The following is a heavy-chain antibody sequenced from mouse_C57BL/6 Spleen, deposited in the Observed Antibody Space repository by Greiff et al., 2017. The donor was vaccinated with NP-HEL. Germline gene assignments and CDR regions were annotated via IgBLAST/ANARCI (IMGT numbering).Heavy chain of an antibody. D-gene: IGHD1-1*01. CDR2: ISNGGGST. J-gene: IGHJ1*03. V-gene: IGHV5-12*01. CDR3: ARLGSPWYFDV. CDR1: GFTFSDYY. Sequence: EVNLVESRGGLVQPGGSLKLSCAASGFTFSDYYMYWVRQTPEKRLEWVAYISNGGGSTYYPDTVKGRFTISRDNAKNTLYLQMSRLKSEDTAMYYCARLGSPWYFDVWGTGTTVTVSS.